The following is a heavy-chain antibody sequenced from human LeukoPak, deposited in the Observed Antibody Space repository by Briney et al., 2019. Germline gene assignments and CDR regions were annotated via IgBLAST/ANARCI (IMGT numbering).Heavy chain of an antibody. CDR1: GFTFFNYA. J-gene: IGHJ2*01. D-gene: IGHD5/OR15-5a*01. Sequence: GGSLRLSCAASGFTFFNYAMIWVRHAPAKGLEWVSGINWNGAYRYYADAVKGRFTISRDDAKKPLYLQMNSLRAEDTALYYWARGPEVSSPLWYFDLWGRGALVSVSS. CDR3: ARGPEVSSPLWYFDL. V-gene: IGHV3-20*04. CDR2: INWNGAYR.